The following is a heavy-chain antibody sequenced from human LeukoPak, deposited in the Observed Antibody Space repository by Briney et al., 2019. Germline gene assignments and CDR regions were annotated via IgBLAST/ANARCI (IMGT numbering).Heavy chain of an antibody. CDR1: GGSFSGYY. V-gene: IGHV4-34*01. CDR3: ARGRDGGTTHGTYYYGRAV. J-gene: IGHJ6*04. CDR2: INHSGST. Sequence: PSETLSLTCAVYGGSFSGYYWSWIRQPPGKGWEWIGEINHSGSTNSNPSLKRRFPISVDTSKNQFSLNLSSVTPPDTAVYYCARGRDGGTTHGTYYYGRAVGGKGPTVTFPS. D-gene: IGHD1-14*01.